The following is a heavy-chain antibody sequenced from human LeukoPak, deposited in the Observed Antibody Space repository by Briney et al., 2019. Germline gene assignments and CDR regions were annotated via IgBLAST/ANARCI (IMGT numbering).Heavy chain of an antibody. CDR3: ARHSYGTFDY. CDR2: IYYSGNT. Sequence: PSETLSLTCTVSGDSINTKNYYWGWIRQPPGKGLEWIGSIYYSGNTYYNPSLKSRVTLSIDTSKNQFSLRLSSVTAADTAVYHCARHSYGTFDYWGRGTLVTVSS. CDR1: GDSINTKNYY. D-gene: IGHD5-18*01. V-gene: IGHV4-39*01. J-gene: IGHJ4*02.